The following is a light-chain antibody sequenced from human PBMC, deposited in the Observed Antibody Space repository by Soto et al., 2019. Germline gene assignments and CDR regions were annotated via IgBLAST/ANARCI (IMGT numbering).Light chain of an antibody. CDR2: AAS. CDR1: QSISSY. V-gene: IGKV1-39*01. J-gene: IGKJ5*01. CDR3: QQSYSTPRVT. Sequence: DIQMTQSPSSLSASVEDRVIITCRASQSISSYLNWYQQKPGKAPKLLIYAASSLQSGVPSRFSGSGSGTDFTLTISSLQPEDFATYYCQQSYSTPRVTFGQGTRLEIK.